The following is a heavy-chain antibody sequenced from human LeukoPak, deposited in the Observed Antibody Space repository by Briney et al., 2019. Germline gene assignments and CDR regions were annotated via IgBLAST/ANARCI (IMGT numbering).Heavy chain of an antibody. CDR3: ASSGSGYNDY. J-gene: IGHJ4*02. CDR2: ISSSSSSI. Sequence: GGSLRLSCAASGFTFSNYNMNWVRQAPGKGLEWVSYISSSSSSIHYADSVRGRFAVSRDNAKNSLYLQMNSLRIEDTAVYYCASSGSGYNDYWGQGTLVTVSS. V-gene: IGHV3-48*04. D-gene: IGHD3-3*01. CDR1: GFTFSNYN.